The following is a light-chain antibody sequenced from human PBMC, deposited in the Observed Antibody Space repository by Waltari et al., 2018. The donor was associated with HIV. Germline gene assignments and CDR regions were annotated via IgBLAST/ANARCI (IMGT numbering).Light chain of an antibody. V-gene: IGLV1-47*01. CDR3: GAWDDSLRGVL. Sequence: SVLTQPPSASGTPGQRVTISCSGSTSNIGSNDVFWYQHLPGAAPKLLIHRNNQRPSGVPDRFSGSTSGTSASLASSGRRSEDEADYYCGAWDDSLRGVLFGGGTKVAVL. CDR2: RNN. J-gene: IGLJ2*01. CDR1: TSNIGSND.